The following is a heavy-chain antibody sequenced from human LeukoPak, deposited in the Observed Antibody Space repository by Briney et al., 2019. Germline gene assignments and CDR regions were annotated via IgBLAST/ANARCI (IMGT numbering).Heavy chain of an antibody. CDR3: ARDLGGPGH. V-gene: IGHV3-74*01. CDR1: GFTFSSYW. D-gene: IGHD6-25*01. Sequence: GGSLRLSCAASGFTFSSYWMHWVRQGPGKGLVWVSRINNDGNSTSYADSVKGRFTISRDNAKNTLYLQMNSLRAEDTGVYFCARDLGGPGHWGQGTLVTVSS. J-gene: IGHJ1*01. CDR2: INNDGNST.